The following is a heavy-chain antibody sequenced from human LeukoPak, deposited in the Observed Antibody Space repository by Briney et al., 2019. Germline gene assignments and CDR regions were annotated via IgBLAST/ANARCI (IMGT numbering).Heavy chain of an antibody. V-gene: IGHV4-34*01. D-gene: IGHD5-24*01. CDR2: INHSRST. Sequence: SETLSLTCAVYGVSFSGYYWSWIRQPPGKGLEWIVGINHSRSTNYNTPLTRRVTTSVDTSKNQFSLKLSSVTAADTAVYYCARGRTGWLQPHFAYWGEGTLVTVSS. CDR1: GVSFSGYY. CDR3: ARGRTGWLQPHFAY. J-gene: IGHJ4*02.